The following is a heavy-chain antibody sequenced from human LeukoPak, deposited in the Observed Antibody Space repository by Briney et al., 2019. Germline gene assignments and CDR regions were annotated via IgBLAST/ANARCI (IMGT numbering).Heavy chain of an antibody. CDR3: ARDPNSSSWYEGSDY. Sequence: SVKVSCKASGGTFSSYAISWVRQAPGQGLEWMGGIIPIFGTANYAQKFQGRVTITADESMSTAYMELSSLRSEDTAVYYCARDPNSSSWYEGSDYWGQGTLVTVSS. CDR1: GGTFSSYA. CDR2: IIPIFGTA. V-gene: IGHV1-69*13. D-gene: IGHD6-13*01. J-gene: IGHJ4*02.